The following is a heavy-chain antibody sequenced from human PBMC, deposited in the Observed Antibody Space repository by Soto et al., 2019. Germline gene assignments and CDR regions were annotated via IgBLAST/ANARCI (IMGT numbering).Heavy chain of an antibody. CDR1: GGSISSGGYY. CDR2: IYYSGST. V-gene: IGHV4-31*03. CDR3: AGGGYYDSSGTKFDY. Sequence: SETLSLTCTVSGGSISSGGYYWSWIRQHPGKGLEWIGYIYYSGSTYYNPSLKSRVTISVDTSKNQFSLKLRSVTAADTAVYYCAGGGYYDSSGTKFDYWGQGTLVTVSS. D-gene: IGHD3-22*01. J-gene: IGHJ4*02.